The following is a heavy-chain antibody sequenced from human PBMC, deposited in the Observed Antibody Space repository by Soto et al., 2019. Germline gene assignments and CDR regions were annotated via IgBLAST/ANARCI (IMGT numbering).Heavy chain of an antibody. V-gene: IGHV4-59*01. D-gene: IGHD3-16*02. CDR2: IYYSGST. CDR3: ASGTAHGGALSYYYGLDV. CDR1: GGSISSYY. J-gene: IGHJ6*02. Sequence: SETLSLTCTVSGGSISSYYWSWIRQPPGKGLEWIGYIYYSGSTNYNPSLKSRVTISVDTSKNQFSLKLSSVTAADTAVYYCASGTAHGGALSYYYGLDVWGQGTTVTVSS.